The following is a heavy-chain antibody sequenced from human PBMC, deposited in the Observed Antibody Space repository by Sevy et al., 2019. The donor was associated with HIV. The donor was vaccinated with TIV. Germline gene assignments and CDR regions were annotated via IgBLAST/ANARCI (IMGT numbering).Heavy chain of an antibody. CDR2: ISGNGGST. Sequence: GGSLRPSCSASGFTFSSYPMHWVRQAPGKGLEYVSLISGNGGSTYYADSVKGRFTISRDNFKKTLYLQMSSLRAEDTAVYYCVTRGGLVGATDFDYWGQGTRVTVSS. CDR3: VTRGGLVGATDFDY. D-gene: IGHD1-26*01. J-gene: IGHJ4*02. CDR1: GFTFSSYP. V-gene: IGHV3-64D*06.